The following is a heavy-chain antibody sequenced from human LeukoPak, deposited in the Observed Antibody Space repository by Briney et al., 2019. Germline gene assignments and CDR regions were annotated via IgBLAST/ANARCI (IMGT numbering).Heavy chain of an antibody. Sequence: SETLSLTCAVYGGSFSGYYWSWIRQPPGKGLEWIGEINHSGNTNYNPSLKSRVTISVDTSKNQLSLKLSSVTAADTAVYYCASTGGSNGYWGQGTLVAVSS. CDR1: GGSFSGYY. V-gene: IGHV4-34*01. D-gene: IGHD3-16*01. CDR2: INHSGNT. J-gene: IGHJ4*02. CDR3: ASTGGSNGY.